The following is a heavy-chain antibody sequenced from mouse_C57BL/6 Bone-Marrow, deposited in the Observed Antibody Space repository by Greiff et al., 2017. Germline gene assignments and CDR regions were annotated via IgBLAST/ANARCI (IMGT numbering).Heavy chain of an antibody. V-gene: IGHV1-18*01. CDR3: ARDEVLGPFAY. Sequence: EVQLQQSGPELVKPGASVKIPCKASGYTFTDYNMDWVKPSHGKSLAWIGDINHNNGGTIYNQKFKGKATLTVDTSSSTAYMELRSLTSEDTAVYYCARDEVLGPFAYWGQGTLVTVSA. J-gene: IGHJ3*01. D-gene: IGHD2-14*01. CDR1: GYTFTDYN. CDR2: INHNNGGT.